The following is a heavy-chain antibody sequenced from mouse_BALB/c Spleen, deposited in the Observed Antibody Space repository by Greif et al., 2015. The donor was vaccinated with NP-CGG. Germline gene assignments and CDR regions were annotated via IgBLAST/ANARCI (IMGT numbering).Heavy chain of an antibody. D-gene: IGHD1-2*01. V-gene: IGHV1-80*01. CDR1: GYAFSSYW. CDR3: ARKGPLLRLRGDYFDY. Sequence: VQLQQSGAELVRPGSSVKISCKASGYAFSSYWMNWVKQRPGQGLEWIGQIYPGDGDTNYNGKFKGKATLTADKSSSTAYMQLSILTSEDSAVYFCARKGPLLRLRGDYFDYWGQGTTLTVSS. CDR2: IYPGDGDT. J-gene: IGHJ2*01.